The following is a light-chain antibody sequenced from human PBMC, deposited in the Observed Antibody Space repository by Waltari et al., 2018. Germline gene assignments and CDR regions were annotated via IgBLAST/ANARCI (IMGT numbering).Light chain of an antibody. CDR1: TSGPRY. Sequence: SYELTQPPSVSVSPGQTANITSSGDTSGPRYLCWDQQKSGQSPVLVIYQHTKRPSGIPDRFSGSNSANTATLTITGTQAIDEADYYCQAWDRSTVIFGGGTKLTVL. J-gene: IGLJ2*01. V-gene: IGLV3-1*01. CDR2: QHT. CDR3: QAWDRSTVI.